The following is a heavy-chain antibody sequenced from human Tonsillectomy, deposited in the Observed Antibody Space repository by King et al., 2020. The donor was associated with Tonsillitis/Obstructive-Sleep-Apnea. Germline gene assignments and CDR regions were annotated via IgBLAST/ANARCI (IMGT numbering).Heavy chain of an antibody. J-gene: IGHJ5*02. Sequence: EVQLVESGGGLVQPGGSLRLSCAASGFTFSSYEMNWVRQAPGKGLEWVSYISSSGGTIYHADSVKGRFTISRDNAKNSLYLQMNSLRAEDTAVYYSARGAGTYANWFDPWGQGTLVTVSS. V-gene: IGHV3-48*03. CDR1: GFTFSSYE. CDR2: ISSSGGTI. CDR3: ARGAGTYANWFDP. D-gene: IGHD1-7*01.